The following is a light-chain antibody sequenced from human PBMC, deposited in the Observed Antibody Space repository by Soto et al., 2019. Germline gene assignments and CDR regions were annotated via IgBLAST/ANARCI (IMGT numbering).Light chain of an antibody. V-gene: IGKV1-5*03. Sequence: DIPMTQSPSTLSASVGDSVTITCRASQSISSWLAWYQQRPGKVPNLLIYKASSLKSGVPSRFSGSGSGTEFTLTISSLQPDDFATDYCQQYDTYWTFGQGTKVDI. CDR2: KAS. J-gene: IGKJ1*01. CDR1: QSISSW. CDR3: QQYDTYWT.